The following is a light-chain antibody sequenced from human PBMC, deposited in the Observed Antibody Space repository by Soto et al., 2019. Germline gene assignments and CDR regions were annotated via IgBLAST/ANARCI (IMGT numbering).Light chain of an antibody. CDR1: SSDVGGYNY. Sequence: QSVLTQPASVSGSPGQSITISCTGTSSDVGGYNYVSWYQQHPGKVPKLMIYDVSNRPSGVSNRFSASKSGNTAFLTISGLQAEDEADYYCSSYTNSSTLWVFGGGTQLTVL. V-gene: IGLV2-14*01. J-gene: IGLJ3*02. CDR2: DVS. CDR3: SSYTNSSTLWV.